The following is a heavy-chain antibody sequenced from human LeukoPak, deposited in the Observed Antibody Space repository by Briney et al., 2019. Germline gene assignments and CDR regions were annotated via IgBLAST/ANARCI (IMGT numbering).Heavy chain of an antibody. D-gene: IGHD4-17*01. CDR2: ISSDSPYI. J-gene: IGHJ4*02. CDR1: GFNFNTYT. Sequence: GGSLRLSCAASGFNFNTYTMNWVRQAPGKGLEWVSSISSDSPYIYYADAVHGRFTVSRDNAKYSLYLQMNSLRAEDTAVYYCVRGSYGAYDYWGQGSLVTVSS. V-gene: IGHV3-21*01. CDR3: VRGSYGAYDY.